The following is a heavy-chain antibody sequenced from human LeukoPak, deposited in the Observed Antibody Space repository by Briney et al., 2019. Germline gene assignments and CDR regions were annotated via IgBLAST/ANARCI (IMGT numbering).Heavy chain of an antibody. D-gene: IGHD6-6*01. V-gene: IGHV5-51*01. Sequence: GESLKISCTGSGYRFTTYWIAWVRQMPGKGLEWLGIIYPGDSDTRYSPSFQGQVTISADKSISTTYLQWSSLKASDTAMYYCARHGGSTGGSSYYYYYMDVWGKGTTVTVSS. CDR2: IYPGDSDT. CDR1: GYRFTTYW. J-gene: IGHJ6*03. CDR3: ARHGGSTGGSSYYYYYMDV.